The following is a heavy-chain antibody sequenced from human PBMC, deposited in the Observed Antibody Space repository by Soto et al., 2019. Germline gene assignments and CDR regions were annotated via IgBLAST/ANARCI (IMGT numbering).Heavy chain of an antibody. V-gene: IGHV3-74*01. D-gene: IGHD4-17*01. J-gene: IGHJ5*02. CDR3: ARVAYGDYSFDP. Sequence: EVQLVESGGGLVRPGGSLRLTCAASGFTFSGYWMHGVRQDPGKGLVWVSGRNSEGTTTTYADSVKGRFTISRDNAENTLYLQMNSLRAEDTAVYYCARVAYGDYSFDPWGQATLVTVSS. CDR1: GFTFSGYW. CDR2: RNSEGTTT.